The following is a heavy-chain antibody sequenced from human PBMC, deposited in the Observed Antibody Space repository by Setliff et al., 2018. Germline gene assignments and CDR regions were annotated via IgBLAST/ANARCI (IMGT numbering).Heavy chain of an antibody. V-gene: IGHV1-2*02. Sequence: AAVKVSCKASGYIFNDFYIHWVRQAPGQGLVWMGWINPRTGVTNTAQKFQGRVTMTRDTSITTVYMDLSRLKSDDTAVYYCARGTDYHGSGSYWAKDVWGKGTTVTVSS. J-gene: IGHJ6*04. CDR2: INPRTGVT. CDR3: ARGTDYHGSGSYWAKDV. CDR1: GYIFNDFY. D-gene: IGHD3-10*01.